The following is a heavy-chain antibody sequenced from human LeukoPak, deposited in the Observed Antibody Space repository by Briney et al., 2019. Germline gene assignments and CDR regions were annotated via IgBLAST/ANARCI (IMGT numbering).Heavy chain of an antibody. CDR2: ISYDGSNK. J-gene: IGHJ3*02. D-gene: IGHD1-1*01. CDR3: ARDQGTTGTRGDAFDI. CDR1: GFTFSSYS. V-gene: IGHV3-30*03. Sequence: PGGSLRLSCAASGFTFSSYSMNWVRQAPGKGLEWVAVISYDGSNKYYADSVKGRFTISRDNSKNTLYLQMNSLRAEDTAVYYCARDQGTTGTRGDAFDIWGQGTMVTVSS.